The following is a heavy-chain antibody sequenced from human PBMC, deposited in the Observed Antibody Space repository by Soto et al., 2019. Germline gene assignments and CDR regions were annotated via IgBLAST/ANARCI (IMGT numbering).Heavy chain of an antibody. CDR3: ARGYGESSSSTIGC. V-gene: IGHV1-46*01. D-gene: IGHD5-18*01. Sequence: ASVKVSCKASGYTFTIYYMHWVRQAPGQGLEWMGIINPSGGSTSYAQKFQGRFTISRDNAKNTLYLQMNSLRAEDTSVYYCARGYGESSSSTIGCWGQGTLVTVSS. CDR1: GYTFTIYY. J-gene: IGHJ4*02. CDR2: INPSGGST.